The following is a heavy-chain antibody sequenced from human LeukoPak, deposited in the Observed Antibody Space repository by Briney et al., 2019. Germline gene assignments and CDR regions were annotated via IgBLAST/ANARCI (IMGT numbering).Heavy chain of an antibody. D-gene: IGHD1-26*01. CDR1: GFTFSSYA. CDR3: AKVRELLSQSFDY. CDR2: ISGSGGST. Sequence: QPGGSLRLSCAVSGFTFSSYAMSWVRQAPGKGLEWVSAISGSGGSTYYADSVKGRFTISRDNSKNTLYLQMNSLGAEDTAVYYCAKVRELLSQSFDYWGQGTLVTVSS. J-gene: IGHJ4*02. V-gene: IGHV3-23*01.